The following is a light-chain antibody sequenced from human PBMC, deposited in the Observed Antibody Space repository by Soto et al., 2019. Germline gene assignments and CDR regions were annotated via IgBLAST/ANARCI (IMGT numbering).Light chain of an antibody. CDR3: QQYGTSEII. V-gene: IGKV3-20*01. Sequence: EIVLTQSPGTLSLSPGERATLSCRASQSVSSTYLAWYQQKPGQAPGLLLYGASNRASGIPDRFSGSGSGTDFTLTISRLETEDFAVFYCQQYGTSEIIFGQGTRLEIK. CDR2: GAS. J-gene: IGKJ5*01. CDR1: QSVSSTY.